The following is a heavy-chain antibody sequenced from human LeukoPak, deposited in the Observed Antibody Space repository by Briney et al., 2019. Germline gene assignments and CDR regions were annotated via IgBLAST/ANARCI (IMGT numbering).Heavy chain of an antibody. CDR1: GGSISSYY. CDR2: IYYSGST. Sequence: KPSETLSLTCTVSGGSISSYYWSWIRQPPGKGLEWIGYIYYSGSTNYNPSLKSRVTISVDTSKNQFSLKLSSVTAADTAVYYCAKLAHNYDSKVDYWGQGTLVTVSS. J-gene: IGHJ4*02. D-gene: IGHD3-22*01. V-gene: IGHV4-59*01. CDR3: AKLAHNYDSKVDY.